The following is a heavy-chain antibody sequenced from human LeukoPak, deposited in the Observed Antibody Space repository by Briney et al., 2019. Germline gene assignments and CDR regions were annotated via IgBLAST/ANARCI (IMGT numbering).Heavy chain of an antibody. D-gene: IGHD3-16*02. CDR3: AKGTTFVGVIVTPYFDY. CDR1: GFTFSSYA. V-gene: IGHV3-23*01. J-gene: IGHJ4*02. CDR2: ISGSGGST. Sequence: GGSLRLSCAASGFTFSSYAMSWVRQAPGKGLEWVSAISGSGGSTYYADSVKGRFTISRDNSKNTLYLQMNSLRAEDTAVYYCAKGTTFVGVIVTPYFDYWGQGTLVTVPS.